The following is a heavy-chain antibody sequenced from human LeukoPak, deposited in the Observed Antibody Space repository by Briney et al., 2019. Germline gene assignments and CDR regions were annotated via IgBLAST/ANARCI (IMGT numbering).Heavy chain of an antibody. V-gene: IGHV4-59*01. CDR3: AREGEMATINY. CDR1: GGSINSYY. CDR2: IYYSGST. J-gene: IGHJ4*02. Sequence: SETLSLTCTVSGGSINSYYWSWIRQFPGKGLEWIGYIYYSGSTNYNPSLKSRVTISVDTSKNQFSLKLSSVTAADTAVYYCAREGEMATINYWGQGTLVTVSS. D-gene: IGHD5-24*01.